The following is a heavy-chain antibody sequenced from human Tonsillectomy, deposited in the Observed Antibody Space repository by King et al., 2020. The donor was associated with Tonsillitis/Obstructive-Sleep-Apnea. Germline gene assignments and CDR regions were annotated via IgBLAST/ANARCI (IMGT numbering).Heavy chain of an antibody. D-gene: IGHD6-19*01. Sequence: VQLVESGAEVKKPGASVKVSCKASGYTFTSYGISWVRQAPGQGLEWMGWISAYKGNAKNAQRIQGRVTMTTDTSTSTAYMELRSRRSDDTAVYYCACSVAGPSVIDYWGQGTLVTVSS. V-gene: IGHV1-18*01. CDR1: GYTFTSYG. CDR3: ACSVAGPSVIDY. J-gene: IGHJ4*02. CDR2: ISAYKGNA.